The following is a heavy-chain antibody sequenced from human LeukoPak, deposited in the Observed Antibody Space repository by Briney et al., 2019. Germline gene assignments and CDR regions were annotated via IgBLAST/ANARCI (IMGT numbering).Heavy chain of an antibody. Sequence: SETPSLTCGVSGYSISSGYQWAWIRQSPGKGLEWIGSIYHSGSAHYNPSLKSRVTISVETSKNQFSLNMYSVTAADTAVYYCARDPRWLTPDCTSTSCYENYFDPWGQGTLVTVSS. J-gene: IGHJ5*02. CDR2: IYHSGSA. CDR3: ARDPRWLTPDCTSTSCYENYFDP. D-gene: IGHD2-2*01. V-gene: IGHV4-38-2*02. CDR1: GYSISSGYQ.